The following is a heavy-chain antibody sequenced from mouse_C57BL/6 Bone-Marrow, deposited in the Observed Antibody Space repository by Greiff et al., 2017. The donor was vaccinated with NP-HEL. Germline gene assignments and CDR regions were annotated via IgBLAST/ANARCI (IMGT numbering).Heavy chain of an antibody. D-gene: IGHD2-1*01. V-gene: IGHV1-62-2*01. CDR3: ARHEVYFSGHYAMDY. Sequence: VMLVESGAELVKPGASVKLSCKASGYTFTEYTIHWVKQRSGQGLEWIGWFYPGSGSIKYNEKFKDKATLTADKSSSTVYMELSRLTSEDSAVYFCARHEVYFSGHYAMDYWGQGTSVTVSS. CDR2: FYPGSGSI. CDR1: GYTFTEYT. J-gene: IGHJ4*01.